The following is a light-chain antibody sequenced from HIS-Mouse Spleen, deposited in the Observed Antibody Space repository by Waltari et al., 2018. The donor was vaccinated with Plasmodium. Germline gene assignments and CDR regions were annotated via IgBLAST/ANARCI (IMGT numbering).Light chain of an antibody. J-gene: IGKJ3*01. CDR1: QSVRSN. CDR2: GAS. CDR3: QQYNNWSFT. Sequence: EIVMTQSPATLSVSPGERATLSCGASQSVRSNLAWYQQKPGQAPRLLIYGASTRATGIPARLSGSGAGTEFTLTISSLQSEEFAVYYCQQYNNWSFTFGPGTKVDIK. V-gene: IGKV3-15*01.